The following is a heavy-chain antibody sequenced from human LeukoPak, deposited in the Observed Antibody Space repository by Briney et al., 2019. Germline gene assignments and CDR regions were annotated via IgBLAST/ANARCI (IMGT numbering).Heavy chain of an antibody. CDR1: GGSISSYY. Sequence: SETLSLTCTVSGGSISSYYWSWIRQPPGKGLEWIGYIYYSGSPNYNPSLKSRVTISVDTSKNQFSLKLSSVTAADTAVYYCARDKGISGYSDAFDIWGQRTMVTVSS. CDR2: IYYSGSP. CDR3: ARDKGISGYSDAFDI. J-gene: IGHJ3*02. V-gene: IGHV4-59*12. D-gene: IGHD3-22*01.